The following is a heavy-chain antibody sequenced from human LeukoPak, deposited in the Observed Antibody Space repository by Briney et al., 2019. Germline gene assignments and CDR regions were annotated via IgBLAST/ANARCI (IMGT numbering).Heavy chain of an antibody. CDR1: GFTFTTHA. CDR3: AKQRAGSAWFTLDF. D-gene: IGHD6-19*01. Sequence: GGSLRLSCVASGFTFTTHAMSWVRQAPGKGLEWVLAFSGSITKTYYANSVKGRFTISRDNSKNTLYLQMSSLRAEDTALYYCAKQRAGSAWFTLDFWGPGTLVTVSS. V-gene: IGHV3-23*01. J-gene: IGHJ4*02. CDR2: FSGSITKT.